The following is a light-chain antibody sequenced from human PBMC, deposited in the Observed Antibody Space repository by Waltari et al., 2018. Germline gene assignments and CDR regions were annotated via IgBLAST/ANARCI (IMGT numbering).Light chain of an antibody. CDR1: ESISTW. Sequence: DIQMTQSPSTLSTSVGDRVTLTCRASESISTWAAWYQQKPVQAPKLLIYRTSNLQSGVPPRFSGSGSGTEFTLTIRSLQPGDFATYCCQQYSYFSTFGQGTKLEIK. J-gene: IGKJ2*01. CDR3: QQYSYFST. CDR2: RTS. V-gene: IGKV1-5*03.